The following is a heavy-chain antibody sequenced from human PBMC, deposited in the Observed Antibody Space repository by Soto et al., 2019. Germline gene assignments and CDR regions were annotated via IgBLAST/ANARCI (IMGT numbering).Heavy chain of an antibody. D-gene: IGHD3-9*01. J-gene: IGHJ4*02. Sequence: PSETLSLTCDVSGTSVSSGSFYFHWIRQAPGKGLGWIGYIYHTGKTNYSPSLRSRTTISSDTSRNQFSLKVNSVTAADTAVYYCARAPYYDILTGMRWSYYFDFWGQGMQVPAPQ. CDR1: GTSVSSGSFY. CDR2: IYHTGKT. V-gene: IGHV4-61*01. CDR3: ARAPYYDILTGMRWSYYFDF.